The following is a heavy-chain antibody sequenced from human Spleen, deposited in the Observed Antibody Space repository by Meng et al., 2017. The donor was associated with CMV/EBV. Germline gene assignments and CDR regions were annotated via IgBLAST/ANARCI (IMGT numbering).Heavy chain of an antibody. D-gene: IGHD4-17*01. Sequence: CNVSGDFISGRSYYWGWIRQTPAKGLEWIGDIYYSGNTRYNPSLKSRVTISLDTSKNQFSLNLYFVTAADTAVYYCARHRLDYGDHPWGQGTLVTVSS. V-gene: IGHV4-39*01. J-gene: IGHJ5*02. CDR3: ARHRLDYGDHP. CDR2: IYYSGNT. CDR1: GDFISGRSYY.